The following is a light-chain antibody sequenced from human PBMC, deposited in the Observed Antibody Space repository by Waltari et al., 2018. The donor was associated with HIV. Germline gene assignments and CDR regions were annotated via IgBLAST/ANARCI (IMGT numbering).Light chain of an antibody. CDR1: HSLLYPSTNNTY. V-gene: IGKV4-1*01. CDR3: QQYLRTPYT. CDR2: WAS. J-gene: IGKJ2*01. Sequence: IVVIPYLDSLPVPLGERATVFCKSSHSLLYPSTNNTYLAWYQQKAGQSPKLLIYWASVRESGVSDRFIASGSGTDFTLTITNVQTEDASIYFCQQYLRTPYTFAQGTKVEI.